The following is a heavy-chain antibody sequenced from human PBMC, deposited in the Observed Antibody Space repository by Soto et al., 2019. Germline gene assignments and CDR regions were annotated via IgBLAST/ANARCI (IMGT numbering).Heavy chain of an antibody. V-gene: IGHV4-31*03. CDR2: IYYSGST. D-gene: IGHD5-12*01. CDR3: ARGRGIVATINRSLLFDY. CDR1: GGSISSGGYY. J-gene: IGHJ4*02. Sequence: QVQLQESGPGLVKPSQTLSLTCTVSGGSISSGGYYWSWIRQHPGKGLEWIGYIYYSGSTYYNPSLKGRVTISVDTSKNQFSLKRSSVTAADTAVYYCARGRGIVATINRSLLFDYWGQGTLVTVSS.